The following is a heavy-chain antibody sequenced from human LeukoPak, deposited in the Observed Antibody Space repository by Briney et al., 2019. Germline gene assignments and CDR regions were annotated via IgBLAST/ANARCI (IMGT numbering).Heavy chain of an antibody. Sequence: GGSLRLSCAASGFTFSIYAMSWVRQTPGKGLEWVSPISGSGTSTYYADSVKGRFTLSRDNSKNTLHLQMKSLSAADTAVYYYAQIPFRSGDYHFDYWGQGTLLTVSS. CDR2: ISGSGTST. D-gene: IGHD3-3*01. V-gene: IGHV3-23*01. CDR3: AQIPFRSGDYHFDY. CDR1: GFTFSIYA. J-gene: IGHJ4*02.